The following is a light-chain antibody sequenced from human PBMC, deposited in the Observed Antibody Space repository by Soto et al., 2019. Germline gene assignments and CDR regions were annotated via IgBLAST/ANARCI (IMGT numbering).Light chain of an antibody. V-gene: IGKV1-5*02. Sequence: EIPIPRSLSPLSASVGARATVLFRASQMVTRRWAWYQHKPGKAPKILIWDDSTLQSGVPSRFSGGGSGTDFTLTISNLQPDDAASYYCQQYKDFSTWTFGPGTRVDI. J-gene: IGKJ1*01. CDR1: QMVTRR. CDR2: DDS. CDR3: QQYKDFSTWT.